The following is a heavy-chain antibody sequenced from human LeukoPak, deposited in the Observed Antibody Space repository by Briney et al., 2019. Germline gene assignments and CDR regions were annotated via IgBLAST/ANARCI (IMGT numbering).Heavy chain of an antibody. CDR1: GFTFDDYA. Sequence: GRSLRLSCAASGFTFDDYAMHWVRQAPGKGLEWVSGISWNSGSIGYADSVKGRFTISRDNAKNSLYLQMNSLRAEDTALYYCAKGSVTRELLFISNFQHWGQGTLVTVSS. CDR2: ISWNSGSI. V-gene: IGHV3-9*01. D-gene: IGHD1-26*01. CDR3: AKGSVTRELLFISNFQH. J-gene: IGHJ1*01.